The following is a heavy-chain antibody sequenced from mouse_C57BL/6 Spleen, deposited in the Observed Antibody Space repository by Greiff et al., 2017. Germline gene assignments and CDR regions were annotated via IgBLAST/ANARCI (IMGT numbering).Heavy chain of an antibody. CDR3: TGDPWFAY. CDR2: IDPETGGT. CDR1: GYTFTDYE. Sequence: VQLQQSGAELVRPGASVTLSCKASGYTFTDYEMHWVKQTPVHGLEWIGAIDPETGGTAYNQKFKGKAILTADTSSSTAYMELRSLSSAASAVYYCTGDPWFAYWGQGALVTVSA. V-gene: IGHV1-15*01. J-gene: IGHJ3*01.